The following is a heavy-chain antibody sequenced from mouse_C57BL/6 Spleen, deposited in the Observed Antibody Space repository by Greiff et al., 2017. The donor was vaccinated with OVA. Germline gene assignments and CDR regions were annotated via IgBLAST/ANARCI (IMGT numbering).Heavy chain of an antibody. D-gene: IGHD3-3*01. Sequence: EVKLQESGPELVKPGASVKIPCKASGYTFTDYNMDWVKQSHGKSLEWIGDINPNNGGTIYNQKFKGKATLTVDKSSSTAYMELRSLTSEDTAVYYCARRGLGWFAYWGQGTLVTVSA. CDR3: ARRGLGWFAY. J-gene: IGHJ3*01. V-gene: IGHV1-18*01. CDR2: INPNNGGT. CDR1: GYTFTDYN.